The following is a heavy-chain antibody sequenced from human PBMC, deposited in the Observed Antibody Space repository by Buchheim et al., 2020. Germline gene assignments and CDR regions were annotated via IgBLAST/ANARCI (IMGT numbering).Heavy chain of an antibody. Sequence: QVQLKESGPGLVKPSETLSLTCTVSGGSISSYYWSWIRQPPGKGLEWIGYIYYSGTTNYNPSLKSRVTISVDTSKNQFSLQLSSVTAADTAVYYCARRLDGDYGHYFDYWGQGTL. D-gene: IGHD4-17*01. CDR3: ARRLDGDYGHYFDY. CDR2: IYYSGTT. V-gene: IGHV4-59*08. J-gene: IGHJ4*02. CDR1: GGSISSYY.